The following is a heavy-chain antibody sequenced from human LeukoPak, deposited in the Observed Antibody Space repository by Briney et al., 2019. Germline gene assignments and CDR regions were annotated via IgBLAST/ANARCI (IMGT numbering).Heavy chain of an antibody. CDR2: ISYDGSNK. CDR1: GFTFSSYG. Sequence: RPGRSLRLSCAASGFTFSSYGMHWVRQAPGKGLEWVAVISYDGSNKYYADSVKGRFTISRDNSKNTLYLQMNSLRAEDTAVYYCAVHLPGDYLDRWGQGTLVTVSS. V-gene: IGHV3-30*03. CDR3: AVHLPGDYLDR. J-gene: IGHJ4*02.